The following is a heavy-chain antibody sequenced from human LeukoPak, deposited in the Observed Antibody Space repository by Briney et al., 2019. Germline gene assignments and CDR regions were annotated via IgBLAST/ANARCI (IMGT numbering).Heavy chain of an antibody. CDR3: GRDAVLGSGSVDY. Sequence: QPGGSLRLSCAASGFTIISTYLSWVRQAPGKGLEWVSVIYSGGSTYYADSVKGRFTISRDISKSTVYLQMNSLRAEDTAVYYCGRDAVLGSGSVDYWGQGVLVTVSS. J-gene: IGHJ4*02. D-gene: IGHD3-10*01. CDR1: GFTIISTY. CDR2: IYSGGST. V-gene: IGHV3-66*01.